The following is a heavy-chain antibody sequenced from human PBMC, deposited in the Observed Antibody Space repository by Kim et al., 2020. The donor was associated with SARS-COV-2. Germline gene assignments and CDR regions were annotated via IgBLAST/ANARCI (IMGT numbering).Heavy chain of an antibody. D-gene: IGHD3-3*01. J-gene: IGHJ4*02. CDR2: IYYSGST. Sequence: SETLSLTCTVSGGSISSSSYYWGWIRQPPGKGLEWIGSIYYSGSTYYNPSLKSRVTISVDTSKNQFSLKLSSVTAADTAVYYCATGLTIFGVVNPPDYWGQGTLVTVSS. CDR1: GGSISSSSYY. CDR3: ATGLTIFGVVNPPDY. V-gene: IGHV4-39*01.